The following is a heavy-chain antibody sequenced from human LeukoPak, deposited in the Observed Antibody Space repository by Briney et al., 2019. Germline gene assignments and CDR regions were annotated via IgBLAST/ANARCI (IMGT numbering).Heavy chain of an antibody. Sequence: ASVKVSCKASGYTFTHYAIHWVRQAPGQRLEWMAWINAANGDTKYSQDFQDRLTITRDTSATTAYMELSSLRSDDMAVYYCARVGYSSSYYFDYWGQETLVSVSS. D-gene: IGHD4-11*01. CDR1: GYTFTHYA. CDR2: INAANGDT. J-gene: IGHJ4*02. CDR3: ARVGYSSSYYFDY. V-gene: IGHV1-3*03.